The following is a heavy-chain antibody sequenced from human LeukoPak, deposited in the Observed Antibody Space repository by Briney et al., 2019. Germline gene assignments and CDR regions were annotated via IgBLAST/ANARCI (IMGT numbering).Heavy chain of an antibody. D-gene: IGHD3-16*02. V-gene: IGHV4-34*01. Sequence: SETLSLTCSVYGGSFSGYYWSWIRQPPGKGLEWIGEINHSGSTNYNPSLKSRVTISVDTSNNQFALELSSVTAADTAVYYCARESVGLITFGGVISPWGQGTLVTVSS. CDR1: GGSFSGYY. CDR3: ARESVGLITFGGVISP. J-gene: IGHJ5*02. CDR2: INHSGST.